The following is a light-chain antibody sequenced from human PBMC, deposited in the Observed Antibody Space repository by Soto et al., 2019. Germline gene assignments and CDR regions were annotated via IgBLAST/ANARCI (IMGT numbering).Light chain of an antibody. CDR2: AVN. J-gene: IGLJ1*01. Sequence: QSALTQPRSVSGSPGQSVTISCTGTSSDVGGYNYVSWYQQHSGKAPKLMIYAVNQRPSGVPDRFSGSKSGNTASLTISGLQADYEADYSCYSYAGSGFVFGTGTKLTVL. CDR3: YSYAGSGFV. CDR1: SSDVGGYNY. V-gene: IGLV2-11*01.